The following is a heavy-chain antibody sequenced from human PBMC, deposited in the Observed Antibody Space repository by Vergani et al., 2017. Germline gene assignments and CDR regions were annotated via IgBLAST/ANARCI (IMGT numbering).Heavy chain of an antibody. CDR1: GFTFSSYA. Sequence: VQLVESGGGVVQPGGSLRLSCAASGFTFSSYAMSWVRQAPGKGLEWVSTIGGSGGSTFYADSVKGRFTISRDNSKNTLFLQMNSLRAEDTAVYYCAKHLVGATLDFDYWGQGTLVTVSS. CDR2: IGGSGGST. CDR3: AKHLVGATLDFDY. J-gene: IGHJ4*02. V-gene: IGHV3-23*04. D-gene: IGHD1-26*01.